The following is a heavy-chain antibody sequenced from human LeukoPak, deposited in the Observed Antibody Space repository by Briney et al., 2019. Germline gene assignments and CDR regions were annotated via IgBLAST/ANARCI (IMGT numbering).Heavy chain of an antibody. CDR1: GGSLNNYY. J-gene: IGHJ4*02. CDR3: ASGSHAVTTHFDY. CDR2: IYHSGAT. Sequence: SETLSLTCTVSGGSLNNYYWSWLRQPPGRGLEWIGEIYHSGATNYNPSLKSRVTMSVDKSKNQFALNLSSVTAADTAVYYCASGSHAVTTHFDYWGQGTLVTVSS. D-gene: IGHD3-16*01. V-gene: IGHV4-59*12.